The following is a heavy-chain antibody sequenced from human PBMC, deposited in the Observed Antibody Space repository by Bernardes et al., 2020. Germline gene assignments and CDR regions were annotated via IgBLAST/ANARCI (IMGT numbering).Heavy chain of an antibody. CDR1: GYTFTDYY. J-gene: IGHJ4*02. CDR3: ARGDSGSGDY. Sequence: ASVKVSCKASGYTFTDYYIHWVRQAPGQGLEWMGRINPNSGSTDYTQKFQGRVTMTRDTSITTAYMELSSLTSDDTAVFYCARGDSGSGDYWGQGTLVTVSS. CDR2: INPNSGST. V-gene: IGHV1-2*06. D-gene: IGHD1-26*01.